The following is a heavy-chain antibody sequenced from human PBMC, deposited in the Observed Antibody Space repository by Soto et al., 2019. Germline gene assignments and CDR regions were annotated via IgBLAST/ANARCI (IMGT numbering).Heavy chain of an antibody. CDR3: ARDKVPHIAAAGTFDY. Sequence: EASVKVSCKASGGTFSSYAISWVRQAPGQGLEWMGGIIPIFGTANYAQKFQGRVTITADESTSTAYMELSSLRSEDTAVYYCARDKVPHIAAAGTFDYWGQGTLVTVSS. D-gene: IGHD6-13*01. V-gene: IGHV1-69*13. CDR2: IIPIFGTA. CDR1: GGTFSSYA. J-gene: IGHJ4*02.